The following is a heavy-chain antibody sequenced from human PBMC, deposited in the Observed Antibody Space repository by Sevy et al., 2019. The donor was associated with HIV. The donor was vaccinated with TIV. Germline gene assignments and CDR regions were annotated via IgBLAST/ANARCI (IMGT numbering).Heavy chain of an antibody. V-gene: IGHV3-23*01. D-gene: IGHD2-2*01. CDR1: GLTFSSHA. Sequence: GGSLRLSCAASGLTFSSHAMSWVRQPPGRGLEWVSAISGSGETTSYADSVKGRFTISRDNSKNTLYLLMNGLRADDTAVYFCAKDSMLLLWRGYFDSWGQGTLVTVSS. J-gene: IGHJ4*02. CDR2: ISGSGETT. CDR3: AKDSMLLLWRGYFDS.